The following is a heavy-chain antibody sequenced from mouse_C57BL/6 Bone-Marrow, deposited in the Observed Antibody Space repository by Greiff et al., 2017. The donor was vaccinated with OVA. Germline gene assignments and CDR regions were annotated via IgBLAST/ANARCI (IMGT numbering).Heavy chain of an antibody. CDR3: ARSGTTVVATRDWYFDV. CDR1: GFNIKNTY. CDR2: IDPANGNT. J-gene: IGHJ1*03. D-gene: IGHD1-1*01. Sequence: EVQRVESVAELVRPGASVKLSCTASGFNIKNTYMHWVKQRPEQGLEWIGRIDPANGNTKYAPKFQGKATITADTSSNTAYLQLSSLTSEDTAIYYCARSGTTVVATRDWYFDVWGTGTTVTVSS. V-gene: IGHV14-3*01.